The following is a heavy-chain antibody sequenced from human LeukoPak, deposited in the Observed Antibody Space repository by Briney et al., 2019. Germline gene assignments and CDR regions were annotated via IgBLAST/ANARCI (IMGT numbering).Heavy chain of an antibody. CDR2: IRYDGSNK. CDR3: AKDPSFRPGYFDY. J-gene: IGHJ4*02. CDR1: GFTFSSYG. V-gene: IGHV3-30*02. Sequence: GGSLRLSCAASGFTFSSYGMHWVRQAPGKGLEWVAFIRYDGSNKYYADSVKGRFTITRDNSKNTLYLQMNSLRAEDTAVYYCAKDPSFRPGYFDYWGQGTLVTVSS.